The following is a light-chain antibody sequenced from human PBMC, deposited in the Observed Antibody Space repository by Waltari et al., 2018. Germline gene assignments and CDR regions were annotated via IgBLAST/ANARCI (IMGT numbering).Light chain of an antibody. Sequence: DIVMTQSPDSLTLSLGERATINCKSTHSLLYYSNNKNYISWYQQKPGQAPKCLIYWASTRDSGVPDRFSGSGSETDFTLTISSLQAEDVAVYHCHQYFAPPYTFGRGTKLEIK. CDR2: WAS. CDR1: HSLLYYSNNKNY. CDR3: HQYFAPPYT. J-gene: IGKJ2*01. V-gene: IGKV4-1*01.